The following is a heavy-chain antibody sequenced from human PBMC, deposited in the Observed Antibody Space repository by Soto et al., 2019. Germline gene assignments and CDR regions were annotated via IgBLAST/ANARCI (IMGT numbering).Heavy chain of an antibody. J-gene: IGHJ6*02. CDR1: GGSISSYY. CDR3: ASVVGDHAQYDSNGMDV. V-gene: IGHV4-59*01. D-gene: IGHD3-22*01. Sequence: PSETLSLTCTVSGGSISSYYWSWIRQPPGKGLEWIGYIYYSGSTNYNPSLKSRVTISVDTSKNQFSLKLSSVTAADTAVYYCASVVGDHAQYDSNGMDVWGQGTTVTVSS. CDR2: IYYSGST.